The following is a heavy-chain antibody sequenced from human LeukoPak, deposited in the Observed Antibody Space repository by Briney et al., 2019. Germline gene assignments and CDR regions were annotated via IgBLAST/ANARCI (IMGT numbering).Heavy chain of an antibody. CDR3: ARDLRYCSGSSCYVGHWYFDL. J-gene: IGHJ2*01. V-gene: IGHV3-74*01. D-gene: IGHD2-15*01. CDR1: GFTFSSYW. Sequence: GGSLRLSCAASGFTFSSYWMHWVRQAPGKGLVWVSRINTDGSSTNYADSVKGRFTISRDNAKNTLYLQMNSLRAEDTAVYYCARDLRYCSGSSCYVGHWYFDLWGRGTLVTVSS. CDR2: INTDGSST.